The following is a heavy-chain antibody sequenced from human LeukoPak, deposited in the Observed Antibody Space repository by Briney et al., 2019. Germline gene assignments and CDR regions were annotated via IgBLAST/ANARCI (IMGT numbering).Heavy chain of an antibody. CDR2: IYYSGST. V-gene: IGHV4-59*11. CDR1: GGSISSHY. Sequence: SETLSLTCTVSGGSISSHYWSWIRQPPGKGLEWIGYIYYSGSTNYNPSLKSRVTISVDTSKNQFSLKLSSVTAAVTPVYYCATYDRLNFDYWGQGTLVTVSS. CDR3: ATYDRLNFDY. D-gene: IGHD3-22*01. J-gene: IGHJ4*02.